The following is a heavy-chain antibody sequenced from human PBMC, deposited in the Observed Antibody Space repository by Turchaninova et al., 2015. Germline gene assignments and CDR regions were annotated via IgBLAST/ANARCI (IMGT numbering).Heavy chain of an antibody. CDR3: AKDLYIIYSDYKIYDS. J-gene: IGHJ4*02. Sequence: VQSGGGVVQPGGSLRLSCAASGFTFSSYGMHWVRQAPGKGLEWVAVIIFDGRATYYADSVKGRFTISRDNSKNTLFLQMSSLRAEDTAVYYFAKDLYIIYSDYKIYDSWGQGALVIVSS. D-gene: IGHD3-16*01. CDR2: IIFDGRAT. CDR1: GFTFSSYG. V-gene: IGHV3-30*18.